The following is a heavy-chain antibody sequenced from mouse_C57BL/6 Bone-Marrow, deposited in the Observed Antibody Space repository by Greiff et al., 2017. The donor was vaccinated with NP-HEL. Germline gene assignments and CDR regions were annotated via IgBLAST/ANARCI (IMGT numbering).Heavy chain of an antibody. Sequence: QVQLQQPGAELVMPGASVKLSCKASGYTFTSYWMHWVKQRPGQGLEWIGEIDPSDSYTNYNQKFKGKSTLTVDKSSSTAYMQLSSLTSEDSAVYYCARDLAVYAMDYWGRGTAVTVSA. CDR1: GYTFTSYW. CDR2: IDPSDSYT. CDR3: ARDLAVYAMDY. D-gene: IGHD1-1*01. J-gene: IGHJ4*01. V-gene: IGHV1-69*01.